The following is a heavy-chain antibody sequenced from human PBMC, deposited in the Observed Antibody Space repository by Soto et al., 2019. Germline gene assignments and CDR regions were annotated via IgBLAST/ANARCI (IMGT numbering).Heavy chain of an antibody. V-gene: IGHV4-39*01. CDR2: IYYSGST. CDR1: WGTIISISCC. Sequence: PLQMLPLPSTVFWGTIISISCCWIRKKKTPGKGLEWIGSIYYSGSTYYNPSLKSRVTISVDTSKNQFSLKLSSVTAADTAVYYCARQLTMIVVGDYYFDYWGQGTLVTVSS. D-gene: IGHD3-22*01. J-gene: IGHJ4*02. CDR3: ARQLTMIVVGDYYFDY.